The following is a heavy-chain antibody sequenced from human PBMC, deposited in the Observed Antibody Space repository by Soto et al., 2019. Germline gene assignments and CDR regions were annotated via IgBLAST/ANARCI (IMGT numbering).Heavy chain of an antibody. CDR3: AEGGGPRGYYGMDV. Sequence: GGSLRLSCAASGFTFSSYAMNWVRQAPGTGLEWVSSFSGFGISSYYTDSVKGRFTISRENSTNILYLQMNSLRTEDTAVYYCAEGGGPRGYYGMDVWGQGTMVTVSS. CDR2: FSGFGISS. V-gene: IGHV3-23*01. CDR1: GFTFSSYA. J-gene: IGHJ6*02. D-gene: IGHD2-15*01.